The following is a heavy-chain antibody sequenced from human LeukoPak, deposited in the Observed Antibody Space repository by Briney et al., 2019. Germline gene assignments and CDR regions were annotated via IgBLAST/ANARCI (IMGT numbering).Heavy chain of an antibody. V-gene: IGHV4-61*02. J-gene: IGHJ4*02. Sequence: SQTLSLTCTVSGGSISSSNYYWNWIRQPAGKGLEWIGRIYTSGSTNYNPSLKSRVTISVDTSKNQFSLKLSSVTAADTAVYYCAGERRDGYDYWGQGTLVTVSS. CDR3: AGERRDGYDY. D-gene: IGHD5-24*01. CDR2: IYTSGST. CDR1: GGSISSSNYY.